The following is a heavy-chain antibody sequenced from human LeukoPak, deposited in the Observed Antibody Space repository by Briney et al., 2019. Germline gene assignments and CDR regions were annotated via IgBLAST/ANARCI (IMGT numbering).Heavy chain of an antibody. CDR2: ISSSSSYI. J-gene: IGHJ5*02. CDR1: GFTFSSYW. D-gene: IGHD2-2*01. V-gene: IGHV3-21*01. Sequence: GGSLRLSCAASGFTFSSYWMSWVRQAPGKGLEWVSSISSSSSYIYYADSVKGRFTISRDNAKNSLYLQMNSLRAEDTAVYYCAREDIVVVPAAIPTWGQGTLVTVSS. CDR3: AREDIVVVPAAIPT.